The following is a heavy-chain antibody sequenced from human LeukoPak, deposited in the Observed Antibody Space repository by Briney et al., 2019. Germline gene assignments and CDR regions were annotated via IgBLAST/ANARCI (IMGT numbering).Heavy chain of an antibody. CDR3: ARAGDLIVVAMGAFDV. D-gene: IGHD2-15*01. CDR1: GGSISSGGYY. Sequence: ASETLSLTCNVSGGSISSGGYYWSWIRQPPGKGLEWIGYIYHGGSTNYNPSLKSRVTISVDRSKNQFSLKLNSVTAADTALYYCARAGDLIVVAMGAFDVWGQGTMVTVSS. J-gene: IGHJ3*01. CDR2: IYHGGST. V-gene: IGHV4-30-2*01.